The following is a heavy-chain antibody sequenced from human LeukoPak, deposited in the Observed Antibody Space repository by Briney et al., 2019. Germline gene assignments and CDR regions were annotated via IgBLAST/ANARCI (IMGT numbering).Heavy chain of an antibody. CDR2: FFFPGNT. CDR3: ARGRVSSSTWYSTYYHYFYMDV. Sequence: SETLSLTCTVSGYSISSGYYWGWIRQPPGKGLEWVGSFFFPGNTFYNPSLKSRVTISVDTTKNLFSLRLRSVTAADTAVYFCARGRVSSSTWYSTYYHYFYMDVWGKGTTVTVSS. J-gene: IGHJ6*03. CDR1: GYSISSGYY. V-gene: IGHV4-38-2*02. D-gene: IGHD1-1*01.